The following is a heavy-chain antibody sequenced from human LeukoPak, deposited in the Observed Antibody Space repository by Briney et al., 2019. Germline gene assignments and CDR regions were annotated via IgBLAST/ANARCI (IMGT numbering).Heavy chain of an antibody. D-gene: IGHD2-2*01. Sequence: SETLSLTCTVSGGSISSSNYYWGWIRQPPGKGLEWIGSIYYSGITYYNPSLKSRVTISVETSNNQFSLKLSSVTAADTAMYFCARLLIYCSSTSCHFDYWGQGTLVTVSS. CDR1: GGSISSSNYY. CDR2: IYYSGIT. J-gene: IGHJ4*02. CDR3: ARLLIYCSSTSCHFDY. V-gene: IGHV4-39*01.